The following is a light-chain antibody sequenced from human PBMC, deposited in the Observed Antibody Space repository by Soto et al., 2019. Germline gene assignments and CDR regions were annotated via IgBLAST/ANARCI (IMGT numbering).Light chain of an antibody. CDR3: TSYTTSSIVV. J-gene: IGLJ2*01. V-gene: IGLV2-14*01. CDR1: SRDVGGYNY. Sequence: QSVLTQPASVSGSPGQSITIPCTGTSRDVGGYNYVSWFQQHPGKAPKLMIYEVSNRPSGVSNRFSGSKSGNTASLTISGLRAEDEADYYCTSYTTSSIVVFGGGTKVTVL. CDR2: EVS.